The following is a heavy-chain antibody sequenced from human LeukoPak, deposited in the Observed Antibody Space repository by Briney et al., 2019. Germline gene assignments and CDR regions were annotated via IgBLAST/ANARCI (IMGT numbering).Heavy chain of an antibody. D-gene: IGHD4-17*01. CDR1: GGTFSSYA. CDR2: IIPIFGTA. Sequence: SVKVSCKASGGTFSSYAISWVRQAPGQGLEWMGGIIPIFGTANYAQKFQGRVTITTDESTSTAYMELSSLRSEDMAVYYCASLMTTGYYYMDVWGKGTTVTVSS. V-gene: IGHV1-69*05. J-gene: IGHJ6*03. CDR3: ASLMTTGYYYMDV.